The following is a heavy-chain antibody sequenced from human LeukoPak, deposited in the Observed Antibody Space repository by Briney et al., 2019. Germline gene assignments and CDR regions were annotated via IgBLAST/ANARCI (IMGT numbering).Heavy chain of an antibody. J-gene: IGHJ3*02. Sequence: SETLSLTCTVSGGSISSSSYYWGWIRQPPGKGLEWIGSIYYSGSTYYNPSLKSRVTISVDTSKNQFSLKLSSVTAADTAVYYCALYYYDSSGYYGDAFDIWGQGRMVTVCS. CDR1: GGSISSSSYY. V-gene: IGHV4-39*01. CDR2: IYYSGST. CDR3: ALYYYDSSGYYGDAFDI. D-gene: IGHD3-22*01.